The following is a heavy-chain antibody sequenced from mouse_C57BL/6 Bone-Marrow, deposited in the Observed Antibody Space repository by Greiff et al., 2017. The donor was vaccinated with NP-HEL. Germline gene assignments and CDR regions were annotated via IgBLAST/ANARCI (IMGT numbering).Heavy chain of an antibody. CDR1: GFTFSSYA. D-gene: IGHD3-1*01. Sequence: DVMLVESGGGLVKPGGSLKLSCAASGFTFSSYAMSWVRQTPEKRLEWVATISDGGSYTYYPDNVKGRFTISRDNAKNNLYLQMSHLKSEDTAMYYCARAGYYAMDYWGQGTSVTVSS. CDR3: ARAGYYAMDY. V-gene: IGHV5-4*03. CDR2: ISDGGSYT. J-gene: IGHJ4*01.